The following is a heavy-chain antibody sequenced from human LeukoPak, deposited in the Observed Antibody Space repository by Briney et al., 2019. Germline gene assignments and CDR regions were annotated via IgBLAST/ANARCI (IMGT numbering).Heavy chain of an antibody. Sequence: GRSLRLSCAASRFTFSTYSMHWVRQAPGKGLEWVAVISYDGSNKYYADSVKGRFTISRDNSKNTLYLQMNSLRAEDTAVYYCATPAALYDSSGLDYWGQGTLVTVSS. CDR2: ISYDGSNK. CDR3: ATPAALYDSSGLDY. D-gene: IGHD3-22*01. CDR1: RFTFSTYS. J-gene: IGHJ4*02. V-gene: IGHV3-30*04.